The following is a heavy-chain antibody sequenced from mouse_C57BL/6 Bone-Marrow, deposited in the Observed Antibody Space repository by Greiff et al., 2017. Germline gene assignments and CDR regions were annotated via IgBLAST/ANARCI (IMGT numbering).Heavy chain of an antibody. V-gene: IGHV5-6*01. D-gene: IGHD1-1*01. CDR1: GFTFSSYG. Sequence: EVKLVESGGDLVKPGGSLKLSCAASGFTFSSYGMSWVRQTPDKRLEWVATISSGGSYTYYPDSVKGRFTISRDNAKNTLYLQMSSLKSEDTARYYCARHRLRSPFDYWGKGTTLTVSS. J-gene: IGHJ2*01. CDR2: ISSGGSYT. CDR3: ARHRLRSPFDY.